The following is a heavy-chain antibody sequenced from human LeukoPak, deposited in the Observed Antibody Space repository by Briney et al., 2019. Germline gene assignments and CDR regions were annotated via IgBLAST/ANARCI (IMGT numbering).Heavy chain of an antibody. CDR1: GYTFTGYY. J-gene: IGHJ3*02. Sequence: GGSVKVSCKASGYTFTGYYMHWVRQAPGQGLEWMGIINPSGGSTTYAQKFQGRVTMTRDTSTSTVYMKLSSLRSEDTAVYYCARDLISGDWTWDIWGQGTMVTVSS. CDR2: INPSGGST. V-gene: IGHV1-46*01. CDR3: ARDLISGDWTWDI. D-gene: IGHD2-21*02.